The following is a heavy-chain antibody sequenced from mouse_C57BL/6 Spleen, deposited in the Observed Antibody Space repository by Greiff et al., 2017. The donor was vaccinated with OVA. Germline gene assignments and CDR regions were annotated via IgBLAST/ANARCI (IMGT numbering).Heavy chain of an antibody. Sequence: EVQGVESGGGLVKPGGSLKLSCAASGFTFSSYAMSWVRQTPEKRLEWVATISDGGSYTYYPDNVKGRFTISRDNAKNNLYLQMSHLKSEDTARYYCARGGIKGAWFAYWGQGTLVTVSA. CDR2: ISDGGSYT. CDR3: ARGGIKGAWFAY. V-gene: IGHV5-4*01. J-gene: IGHJ3*01. D-gene: IGHD1-3*01. CDR1: GFTFSSYA.